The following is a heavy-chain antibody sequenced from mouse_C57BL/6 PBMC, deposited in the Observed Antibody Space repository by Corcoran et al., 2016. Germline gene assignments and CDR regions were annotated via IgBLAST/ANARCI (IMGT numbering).Heavy chain of an antibody. D-gene: IGHD2-3*01. CDR1: GYAFSSYW. Sequence: QVQLQQSGAELVKPGASVKISCKASGYAFSSYWMNWVKQRPGKGLEWIGQIYPGDGDSNYNGKVKGKATLTADKSSSTAYMQLSSLTSEDSAVYFCARRGDGYYLYYLDFWGQGTTLTVSS. CDR2: IYPGDGDS. V-gene: IGHV1-80*01. J-gene: IGHJ2*01. CDR3: ARRGDGYYLYYLDF.